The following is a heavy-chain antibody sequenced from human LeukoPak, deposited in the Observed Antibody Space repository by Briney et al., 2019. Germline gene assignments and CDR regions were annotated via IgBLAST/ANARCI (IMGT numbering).Heavy chain of an antibody. CDR2: ISSSSSYI. J-gene: IGHJ4*02. CDR3: ARLGYSYGGAYVGY. D-gene: IGHD5-18*01. CDR1: GFTFSSYE. Sequence: GGTLRLSCAASGFTFSSYEMNWVRQAPGQGLEWVSSISSSSSYIYYADSVKGRFTISRDNAKNSLYLQMNSLRAEDTAVYYCARLGYSYGGAYVGYWGQGTLVTVSS. V-gene: IGHV3-21*01.